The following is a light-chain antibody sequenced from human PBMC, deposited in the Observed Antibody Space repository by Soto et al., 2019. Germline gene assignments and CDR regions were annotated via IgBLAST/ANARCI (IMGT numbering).Light chain of an antibody. V-gene: IGKV1-5*03. Sequence: DIQMNQSPSTLSASIGDRVTISCRASQNINNYLAWYQQKPGKAPKLLIYKASGLENGVPSRFSGSGYGTEFTLTISSLQSDDFATYYCQQYNTYSGTFGQGTKVDIK. CDR2: KAS. CDR1: QNINNY. CDR3: QQYNTYSGT. J-gene: IGKJ1*01.